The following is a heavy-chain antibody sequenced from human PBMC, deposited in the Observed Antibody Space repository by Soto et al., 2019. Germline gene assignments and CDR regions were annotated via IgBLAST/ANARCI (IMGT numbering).Heavy chain of an antibody. CDR1: GFTFDDYA. J-gene: IGHJ4*02. V-gene: IGHV3-9*01. CDR2: ISWNSGSI. Sequence: GGSLRLSCAASGFTFDDYAMHWVRQAPGKGLEWVSGISWNSGSIGYVDSVKGRFTISRDNAKNSLYLQMNSLRAEDTALYYCAKDLYGDYVGVFDYWGQGTLVTVSS. D-gene: IGHD4-17*01. CDR3: AKDLYGDYVGVFDY.